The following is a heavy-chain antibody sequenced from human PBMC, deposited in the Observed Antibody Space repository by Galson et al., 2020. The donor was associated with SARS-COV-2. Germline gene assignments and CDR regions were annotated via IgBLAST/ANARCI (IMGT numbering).Heavy chain of an antibody. J-gene: IGHJ3*02. CDR2: ISYDGSTQ. CDR1: GFTFRRYA. V-gene: IGHV3-30*04. Sequence: GESLKISCAASGFTFRRYAMHWVRQAPDKGLEWLALISYDGSTQFYVDSVKGRFTISRDNSKNTVILQMNSLRPEDTALYYCARDYSEYSSSLGFFDIWGQGTVVTVSS. D-gene: IGHD5-12*01. CDR3: ARDYSEYSSSLGFFDI.